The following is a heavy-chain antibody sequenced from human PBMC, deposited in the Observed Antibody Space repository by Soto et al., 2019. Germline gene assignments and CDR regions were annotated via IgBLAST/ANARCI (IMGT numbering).Heavy chain of an antibody. D-gene: IGHD6-6*01. Sequence: SVKVSCKASGGTFSSFVISWVRQAPGQGLEWMGGIIPIAGTANAAQKFQGRVTITADELTSTAYMELSSLRSEDTAVYYCAQYLDVRARPGYYYGLDVWGQGTTVTVSS. CDR3: AQYLDVRARPGYYYGLDV. CDR1: GGTFSSFV. V-gene: IGHV1-69*13. J-gene: IGHJ6*02. CDR2: IIPIAGTA.